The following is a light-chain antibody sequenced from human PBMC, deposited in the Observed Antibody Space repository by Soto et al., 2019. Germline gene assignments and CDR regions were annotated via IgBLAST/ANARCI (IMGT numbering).Light chain of an antibody. V-gene: IGLV2-23*01. CDR2: EGT. J-gene: IGLJ1*01. Sequence: QSALTQPASVSGSPGQSITSSCTGTNNLVSWYQQHPGKAPKVVVYEGTKRPSGVSNRFSGSNSGGTASLTISGLQAEDEASYFCCAYVGARSYVFGPGTKLTVL. CDR1: NNL. CDR3: CAYVGARSYV.